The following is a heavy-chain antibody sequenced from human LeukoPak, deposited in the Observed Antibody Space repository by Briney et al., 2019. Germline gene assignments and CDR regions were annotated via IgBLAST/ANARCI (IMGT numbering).Heavy chain of an antibody. J-gene: IGHJ4*02. CDR2: ISYDGSNK. CDR3: AKDRGVTLPSYYFDY. V-gene: IGHV3-30*04. CDR1: GFTFSSYA. D-gene: IGHD2-21*02. Sequence: GGSLRLSCAASGFTFSSYAMHWVRQAPGKGLEWVAVISYDGSNKYYADSVKGRFTISRDNSKNTLYLQMNSLRAEDTAVYYCAKDRGVTLPSYYFDYWGQGTLVTVSS.